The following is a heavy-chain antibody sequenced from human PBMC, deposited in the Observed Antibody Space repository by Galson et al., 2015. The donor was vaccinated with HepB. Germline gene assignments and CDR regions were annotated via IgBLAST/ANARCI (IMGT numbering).Heavy chain of an antibody. D-gene: IGHD3-3*01. CDR2: ISYDGSNK. Sequence: SLRLSCAASGFTFSSYGMHWVRQAPGKGLEWVAVISYDGSNKYYADSVKGRFTISRDNSKNTLYLQMNSLRAEDTAVYYCARAYYDFWSGYHSDCYYGMDVWGQGTTVTVSS. CDR1: GFTFSSYG. J-gene: IGHJ6*02. CDR3: ARAYYDFWSGYHSDCYYGMDV. V-gene: IGHV3-30*03.